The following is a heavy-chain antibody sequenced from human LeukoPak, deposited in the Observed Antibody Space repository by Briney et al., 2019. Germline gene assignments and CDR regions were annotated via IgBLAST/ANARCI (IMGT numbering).Heavy chain of an antibody. CDR2: IYYSGST. J-gene: IGHJ4*02. CDR3: ARASLGAYNPTYYFDY. D-gene: IGHD1-26*01. Sequence: PSETLSLTYTVSGGSISSSSYYWGWIRQPPGKGPEWIGTIYYSGSTYYNPSLKSRVTVPLDTSKNQFSLRLSSVTAADTAMYYCARASLGAYNPTYYFDYWGQGTLVTVSS. V-gene: IGHV4-39*07. CDR1: GGSISSSSYY.